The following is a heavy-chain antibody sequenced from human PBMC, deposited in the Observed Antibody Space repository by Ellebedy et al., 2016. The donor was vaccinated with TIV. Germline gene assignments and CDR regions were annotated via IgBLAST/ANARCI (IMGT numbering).Heavy chain of an antibody. V-gene: IGHV3-73*01. CDR3: TRRYCTNGVCHTGDY. D-gene: IGHD2-8*01. J-gene: IGHJ4*02. CDR1: AFTFSGSD. Sequence: GESLKISCAASAFTFSGSDMHWVRQASGKGLEWVGRIRSKANIYATAYAESVKGRFTMSRDDSKNTAYLQMNSLKTEDTAVYYCTRRYCTNGVCHTGDYWGQGTLVTVSS. CDR2: IRSKANIYAT.